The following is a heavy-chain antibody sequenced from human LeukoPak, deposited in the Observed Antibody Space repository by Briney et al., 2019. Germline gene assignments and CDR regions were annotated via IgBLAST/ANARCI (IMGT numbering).Heavy chain of an antibody. D-gene: IGHD2-21*02. CDR1: GGSFSGYY. CDR3: ARGPPYIVVVTPIGFFHY. J-gene: IGHJ4*02. V-gene: IGHV4-34*01. Sequence: SETLSLTCAVYGGSFSGYYWSWIRQPPGKGLEWMGEINHSGSTNYNPSLKSRVTISVDTSKNQFSLKLSSVTAADTAVYYCARGPPYIVVVTPIGFFHYWGQGTLVTVSS. CDR2: INHSGST.